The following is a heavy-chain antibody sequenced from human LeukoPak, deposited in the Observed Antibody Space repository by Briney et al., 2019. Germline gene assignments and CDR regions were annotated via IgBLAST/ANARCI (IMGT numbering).Heavy chain of an antibody. CDR3: ARDRMITFGGVTASSQSSDY. V-gene: IGHV1-18*01. Sequence: GASVKVSCKASGYTFTSYGISWVRQAPGQGLEWMGWISAYNGNTNYAQKLQGRVTITRDTSASTAYMELSSLRSEDTAVYYCARDRMITFGGVTASSQSSDYWGQGTLVTVSS. CDR1: GYTFTSYG. J-gene: IGHJ4*02. D-gene: IGHD3-16*01. CDR2: ISAYNGNT.